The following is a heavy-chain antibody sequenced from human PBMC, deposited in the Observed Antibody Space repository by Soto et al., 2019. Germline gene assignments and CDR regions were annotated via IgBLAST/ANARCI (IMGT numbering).Heavy chain of an antibody. J-gene: IGHJ5*02. CDR2: ISSSGSTI. D-gene: IGHD2-2*01. V-gene: IGHV3-48*02. CDR1: GFTFSTFN. Sequence: PGGSLRLSCAASGFTFSTFNMNWVRRAPGKGLEWVSYISSSGSTIYYADSVKGRFTISRDNAKNSLYLQMNSLRDEDTAVYYCAREGEGHCISSSCLNWFDPWGQGTMVTVSS. CDR3: AREGEGHCISSSCLNWFDP.